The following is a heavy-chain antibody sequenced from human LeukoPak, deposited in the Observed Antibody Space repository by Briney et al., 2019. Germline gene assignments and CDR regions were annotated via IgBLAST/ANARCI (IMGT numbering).Heavy chain of an antibody. CDR3: ARVDTVSGILV. V-gene: IGHV3-53*01. CDR2: IYEGGGR. J-gene: IGHJ4*02. D-gene: IGHD5-18*01. CDR1: EFTVSNSY. Sequence: GGSLRLSCAASEFTVSNSYMTWVRQAPGKGLEWVSVIYEGGGRYYGDSVKGRFTISKDNFENTVYLQMNSLRADDTAVYYCARVDTVSGILVWGQGTLVTVSP.